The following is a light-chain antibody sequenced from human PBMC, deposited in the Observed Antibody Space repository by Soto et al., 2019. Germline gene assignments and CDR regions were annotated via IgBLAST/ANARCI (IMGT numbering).Light chain of an antibody. CDR2: GAS. CDR3: QQYNNWPPDT. CDR1: QSVSSN. J-gene: IGKJ2*01. V-gene: IGKV3-15*01. Sequence: EIVMTQSPATLSVSPGERATLSCRASQSVSSNLAWYQQKPGQAPRLLIYGASTRATGIPARFSGSGSGTEFTLTLSSLQSEDFAVYHCQQYNNWPPDTFGQGTKLEIK.